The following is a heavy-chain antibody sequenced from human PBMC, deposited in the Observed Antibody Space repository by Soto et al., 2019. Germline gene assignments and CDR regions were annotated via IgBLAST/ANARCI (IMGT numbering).Heavy chain of an antibody. Sequence: ASVKVSFKASGYTFTSYAMHWVRQAPGQRLEWMGWINAGNGNTKYSQKFQGRVTITRDTSASTAYMELSSLRSEDTAVYYCARYKGYYDSSGRIDYWGQGTLVTVSS. V-gene: IGHV1-3*01. CDR2: INAGNGNT. J-gene: IGHJ4*02. D-gene: IGHD3-22*01. CDR3: ARYKGYYDSSGRIDY. CDR1: GYTFTSYA.